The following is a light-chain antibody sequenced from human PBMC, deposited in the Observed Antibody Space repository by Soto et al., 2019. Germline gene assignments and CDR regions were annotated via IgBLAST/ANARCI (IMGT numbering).Light chain of an antibody. CDR3: QQYNSYPWT. V-gene: IGKV1-13*02. Sequence: IQMTQSPSSLSASVGDRVTITCRASQGITNYLNWYQLKPGKAPELLIYDASSLESGVPSRFSGSGSGTEFTLTIASLQPDDFATYYCQQYNSYPWTFGQGTKVDIK. CDR1: QGITNY. J-gene: IGKJ1*01. CDR2: DAS.